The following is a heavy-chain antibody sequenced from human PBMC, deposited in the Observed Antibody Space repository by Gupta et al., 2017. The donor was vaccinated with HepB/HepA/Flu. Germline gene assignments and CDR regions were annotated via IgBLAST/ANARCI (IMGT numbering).Heavy chain of an antibody. CDR2: ISGSGANT. CDR3: TKAQGWLSVN. D-gene: IGHD6-19*01. Sequence: EVYLLASGGGLVQPGGSLRLSCAASGFTFSDYAMSWVRQAPGKGLEWVSGISGSGANTDYVDSVKGRFTISRDNSRNTLYLQMTSLRAEDTAIYYCTKAQGWLSVNWGQGVLVTVSS. J-gene: IGHJ4*02. CDR1: GFTFSDYA. V-gene: IGHV3-23*01.